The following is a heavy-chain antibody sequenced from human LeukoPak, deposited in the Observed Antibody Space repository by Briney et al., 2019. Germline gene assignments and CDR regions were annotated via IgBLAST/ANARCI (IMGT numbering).Heavy chain of an antibody. V-gene: IGHV4-39*01. J-gene: IGHJ4*02. CDR2: IYYSGST. Sequence: SETLSLTCNVSGGPISSSSYYWGWIRQPPGKGLEWIGSIYYSGSTYYNPSLKSRVTISVDTSKNQLSLKLSSVTAADTAVYYCARHYYGFLSYFDYWGQGTLVTVSS. D-gene: IGHD3-10*01. CDR3: ARHYYGFLSYFDY. CDR1: GGPISSSSYY.